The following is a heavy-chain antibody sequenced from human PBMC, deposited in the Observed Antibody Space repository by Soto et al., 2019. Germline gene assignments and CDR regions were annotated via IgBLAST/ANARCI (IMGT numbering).Heavy chain of an antibody. CDR2: ISGIGDTT. Sequence: GGSLRLSCAASGFTFSSYAMSWVRQAPGKGLEWVSGISGIGDTTIYADSVKGRFTISRDNSKNTLHLQMSSLKASDTAIYYCARHELTELRHYDFWSGYYIDYWGQGTLVTVSS. V-gene: IGHV3-23*01. D-gene: IGHD3-3*01. J-gene: IGHJ4*02. CDR3: ARHELTELRHYDFWSGYYIDY. CDR1: GFTFSSYA.